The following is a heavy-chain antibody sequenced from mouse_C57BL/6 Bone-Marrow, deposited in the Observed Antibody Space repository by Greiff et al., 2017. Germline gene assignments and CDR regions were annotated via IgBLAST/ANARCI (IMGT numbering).Heavy chain of an antibody. D-gene: IGHD1-1*01. CDR1: GYTFTSYW. CDR2: INPSNGGT. Sequence: QVQLQQPGTELVKPGASVKLSCKASGYTFTSYWMHWVKQRPGQGLEWIGNINPSNGGTNYNEKFKSKATLTVDKSSSTAYMQPSSLTSEDSAVYYCARNYYYGTLYWYFDVWGTGTTVNVSS. J-gene: IGHJ1*03. CDR3: ARNYYYGTLYWYFDV. V-gene: IGHV1-53*01.